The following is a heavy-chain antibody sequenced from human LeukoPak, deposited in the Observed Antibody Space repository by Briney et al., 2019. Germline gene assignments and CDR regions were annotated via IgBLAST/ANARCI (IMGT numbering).Heavy chain of an antibody. J-gene: IGHJ4*02. CDR2: ISADNGNR. CDR3: ARAQSDFGDFSMCDY. D-gene: IGHD4-17*01. CDR1: GYTFTTYG. Sequence: ASVKVSCKASGYTFTTYGVTCVPQAPGQGLDWMGWISADNGNRNYAHKVQDRVTLTTDTSTSTAYMELTSLRLDDTAVYYCARAQSDFGDFSMCDYWGQGTLVTVSS. V-gene: IGHV1-18*01.